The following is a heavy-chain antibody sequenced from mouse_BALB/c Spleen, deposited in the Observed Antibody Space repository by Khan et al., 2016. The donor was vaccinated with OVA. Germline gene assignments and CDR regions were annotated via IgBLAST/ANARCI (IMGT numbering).Heavy chain of an antibody. V-gene: IGHV9-3-1*01. CDR1: GYTFTNYG. CDR2: INTYTGEP. J-gene: IGHJ3*01. Sequence: QFQLVQSGPELKKPGETVKISCKASGYTFTNYGMNWVKQAPGKGLKWMGWINTYTGEPTYADDFKGRFAFSLETSVSTAYLQINNLKNEETATYFCARKRPPLAYWVQGTLVTVSA. CDR3: ARKRPPLAY. D-gene: IGHD1-2*01.